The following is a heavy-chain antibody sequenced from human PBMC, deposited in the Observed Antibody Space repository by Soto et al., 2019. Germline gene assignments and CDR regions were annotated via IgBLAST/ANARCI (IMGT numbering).Heavy chain of an antibody. CDR3: ATWHEREHAYDV. CDR1: GLTVSGKKY. CDR2: LYDVDGS. D-gene: IGHD1-1*01. V-gene: IGHV3-53*01. J-gene: IGHJ3*01. Sequence: GGSLRLSCAASGLTVSGKKYVAWVHQAPGKGLEWVSALYDVDGSFYADSVKGRFTTSSDSSKTTVYLQMNGLRPDDTAVYYCATWHEREHAYDVWGQGTTVTV.